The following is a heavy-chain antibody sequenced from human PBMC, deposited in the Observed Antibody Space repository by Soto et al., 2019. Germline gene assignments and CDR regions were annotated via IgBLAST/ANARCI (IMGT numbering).Heavy chain of an antibody. CDR1: GFTFSSYA. V-gene: IGHV3-23*01. Sequence: GGSLRLSCAASGFTFSSYAMSWVRQAPGKGLEWVSAISGSGGSTYYTDSVKGRLTISRDNSKNTLYLQMNSLRAEDTAVYYCARPRITMIVVVIPDAFDIWGQGTMVTVSS. D-gene: IGHD3-22*01. J-gene: IGHJ3*02. CDR3: ARPRITMIVVVIPDAFDI. CDR2: ISGSGGST.